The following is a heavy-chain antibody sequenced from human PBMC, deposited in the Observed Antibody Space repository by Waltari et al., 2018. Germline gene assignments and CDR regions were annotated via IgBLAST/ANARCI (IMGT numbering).Heavy chain of an antibody. CDR3: ARQKGQWLWAFDI. Sequence: QLQLQESGPGLVKPSETLSLTCTVPSSSIIGNDYWWGWIRQPPGKGLEWLGSTNYGGSTHFNPSRQSRVTIFVGPSKNQVSRKLTSATAADTAVYYCARQKGQWLWAFDIWGQGTMVSVSS. J-gene: IGHJ3*02. CDR1: SSSIIGNDYW. CDR2: TNYGGST. D-gene: IGHD6-19*01. V-gene: IGHV4-39*01.